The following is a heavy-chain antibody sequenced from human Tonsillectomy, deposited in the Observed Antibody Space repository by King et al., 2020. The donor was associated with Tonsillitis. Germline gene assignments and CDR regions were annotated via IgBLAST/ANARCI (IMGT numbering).Heavy chain of an antibody. CDR1: GFTVSTSY. CDR2: IYAGGTT. V-gene: IGHV3-53*01. CDR3: ARDSPRCXGDCYSS. J-gene: IGHJ5*02. Sequence: VQLVESGGGLIQPGGSLRLSCAASGFTVSTSYMTWVRQAPGKGLEWVSVIYAGGTTSYADSVRGRFTISRDTSENTVYLQMNSLRVEDTAVYYCARDSPRCXGDCYSSWGQGTLVTVSS. D-gene: IGHD2-21*02.